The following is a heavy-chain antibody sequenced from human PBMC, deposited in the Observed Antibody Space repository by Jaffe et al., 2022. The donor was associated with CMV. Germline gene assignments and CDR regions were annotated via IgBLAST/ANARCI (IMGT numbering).Heavy chain of an antibody. D-gene: IGHD2-21*02. CDR1: GGSISGHY. V-gene: IGHV4-59*08. Sequence: QVQLQQSGPGLVKASETLSLTCSVSGGSISGHYWSWIRQPPGKGLEWIGYIFYSGTTNYNPSLKSRVSISIDASKNQFSLKLTSVTAADTAVYYCARHGDSIVSLFDPWGQGTLVTVSS. J-gene: IGHJ5*02. CDR3: ARHGDSIVSLFDP. CDR2: IFYSGTT.